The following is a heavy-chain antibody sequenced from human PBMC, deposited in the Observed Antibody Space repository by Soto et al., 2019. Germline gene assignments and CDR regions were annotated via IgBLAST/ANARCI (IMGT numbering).Heavy chain of an antibody. CDR2: IRKKPNSYTT. J-gene: IGHJ6*04. CDR3: GRVAVVTVAGHAYYRMAV. D-gene: IGHD2-21*02. CDR1: GFTFSDHF. V-gene: IGHV3-72*01. Sequence: GGSLILSCAASGFTFSDHFMDWVRQAPGKGLEWVGRIRKKPNSYTTEYAASVKGRFTISRDDSKNSLYLQMNSLKTEDTAVYYRGRVAVVTVAGHAYYRMAVWGKGNPVT.